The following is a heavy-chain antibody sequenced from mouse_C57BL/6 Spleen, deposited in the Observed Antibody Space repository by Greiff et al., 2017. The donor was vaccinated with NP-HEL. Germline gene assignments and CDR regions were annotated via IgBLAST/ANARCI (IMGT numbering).Heavy chain of an antibody. CDR1: VFNIKDDY. Sequence: EVQLQQSGAELVRPGASVKLSCTASVFNIKDDYMHWVKQRPEQGLEWIGWIDPENGDTEYASKFQGKATITADTSSNTAYLQLSSLTSEDTAVYYCTSVITTVVAGDFDVWGTGTTVTVSS. J-gene: IGHJ1*03. CDR2: IDPENGDT. CDR3: TSVITTVVAGDFDV. D-gene: IGHD1-1*01. V-gene: IGHV14-4*01.